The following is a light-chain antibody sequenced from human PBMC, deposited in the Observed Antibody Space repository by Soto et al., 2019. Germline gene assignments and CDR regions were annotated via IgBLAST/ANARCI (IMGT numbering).Light chain of an antibody. CDR2: DVN. Sequence: QSALTQPASVSGSPGQSITISRTGTSRDVGGYSYVSWYQQHPGKAPKLMIYDVNNRPSGVSDRFSGSKSGNTASLTISGLQAEDESDYYCSSFTSYSTLVFGGGTKVTVL. CDR3: SSFTSYSTLV. CDR1: SRDVGGYSY. V-gene: IGLV2-14*03. J-gene: IGLJ2*01.